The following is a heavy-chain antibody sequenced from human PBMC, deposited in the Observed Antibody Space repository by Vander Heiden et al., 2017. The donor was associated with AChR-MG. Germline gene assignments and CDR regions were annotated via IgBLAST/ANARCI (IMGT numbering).Heavy chain of an antibody. J-gene: IGHJ4*02. Sequence: QVQLVPSGAEVTKPGSSVKVSCKASGGTSSSYAISWGRQAPGQGLEWMGGIIPIFGTANYAQKFQGRVTITADKSTSTAYMELSSLRSEDTAVYDCALAYCGGDCYFPSRGAGDYWGQGTLVTVSS. CDR3: ALAYCGGDCYFPSRGAGDY. V-gene: IGHV1-69*06. D-gene: IGHD2-21*02. CDR2: IIPIFGTA. CDR1: GGTSSSYA.